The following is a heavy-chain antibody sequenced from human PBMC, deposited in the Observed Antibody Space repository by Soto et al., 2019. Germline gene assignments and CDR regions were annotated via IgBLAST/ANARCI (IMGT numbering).Heavy chain of an antibody. CDR1: GYTFTSYY. Sequence: QVQLVQSGAEVKKPGASVKVSCKASGYTFTSYYMHWVRQAPGQGLEWMGIINPSGGSTSYAQKFQGRVTMTRDTSTSTVYMELSSLRSEDTAVYYCARGVRISSGWYEVAYNWFDPWGQGTLVTVSS. D-gene: IGHD6-19*01. CDR3: ARGVRISSGWYEVAYNWFDP. V-gene: IGHV1-46*01. CDR2: INPSGGST. J-gene: IGHJ5*02.